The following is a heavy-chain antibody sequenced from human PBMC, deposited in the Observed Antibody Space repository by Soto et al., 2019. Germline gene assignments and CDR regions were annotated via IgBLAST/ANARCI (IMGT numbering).Heavy chain of an antibody. CDR3: ARAGSGMDV. J-gene: IGHJ6*02. D-gene: IGHD3-10*01. Sequence: QVQLVHSGAEVKKPGASVKVSCKASGYAFSGSYIHWVRQAPGQGLEWMGWINPNNGGTNYAQKFQGWVTMTRDTSISTAYMELRRLKSDDTATYYCARAGSGMDVWGQGTTVTVSS. CDR2: INPNNGGT. CDR1: GYAFSGSY. V-gene: IGHV1-2*04.